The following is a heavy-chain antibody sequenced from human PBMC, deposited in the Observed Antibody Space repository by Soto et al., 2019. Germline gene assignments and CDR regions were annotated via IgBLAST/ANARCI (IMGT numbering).Heavy chain of an antibody. CDR2: IGDDGSNK. J-gene: IGHJ4*02. V-gene: IGHV3-33*06. D-gene: IGHD6-19*01. CDR1: GFTFSSYG. Sequence: GGSLRLSCAASGFTFSSYGMHWVRQAPGKGLEWVAAIGDDGSNKYYADSAKGRFTISRDNSKNTLYLQMIGPRVEDTAVYYCAKDRSSAWYGVGFWGQGTVVTVSS. CDR3: AKDRSSAWYGVGF.